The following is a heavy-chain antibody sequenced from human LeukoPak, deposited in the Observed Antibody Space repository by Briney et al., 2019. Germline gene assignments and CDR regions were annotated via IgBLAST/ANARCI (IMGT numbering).Heavy chain of an antibody. J-gene: IGHJ6*02. CDR1: GGSISSYY. Sequence: PSETLSLTCTVSGGSISSYYWSWIRQPPGKGLEWIGYIYYSGSTNYNPSLKSRVTISVDTSKNQFSLKLSSVTAADTAVYYCARLDAPSGCDADYYYYGMDVWGQGTTVTVSS. CDR2: IYYSGST. D-gene: IGHD5-12*01. V-gene: IGHV4-59*08. CDR3: ARLDAPSGCDADYYYYGMDV.